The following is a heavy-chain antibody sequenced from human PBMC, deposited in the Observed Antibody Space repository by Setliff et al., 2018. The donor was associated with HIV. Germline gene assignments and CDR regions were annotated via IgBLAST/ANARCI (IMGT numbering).Heavy chain of an antibody. CDR3: VRNHEWALGT. D-gene: IGHD1-26*01. J-gene: IGHJ5*02. CDR2: VCQRGGI. V-gene: IGHV4-4*02. Sequence: SETLSLTCTVSGDSIDSPHCWSWVRQSLEKGLEWIGEVCQRGGINYYPFFWSRAIISMDKPKSHFSLEMASMTAADTAVYFCVRNHEWALGTWGQGLLVTVSS. CDR1: GDSIDSPHC.